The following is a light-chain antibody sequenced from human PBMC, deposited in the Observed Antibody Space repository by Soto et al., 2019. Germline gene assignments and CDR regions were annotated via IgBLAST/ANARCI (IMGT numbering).Light chain of an antibody. CDR1: QTIGTF. J-gene: IGKJ2*01. Sequence: DIQMTQSPSSLSASVRDRVTMTCRASQTIGTFLNWYQQRPGKAPKLLISAASSLQGGVPSRFSGRGSGSHFNLTLTSLQLEDFATYYCQQTYSPSYSFGQGTKLQF. CDR2: AAS. V-gene: IGKV1-39*01. CDR3: QQTYSPSYS.